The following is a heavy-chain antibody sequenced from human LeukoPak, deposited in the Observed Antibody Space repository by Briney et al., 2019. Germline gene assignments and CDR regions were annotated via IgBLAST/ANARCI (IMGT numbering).Heavy chain of an antibody. D-gene: IGHD4-17*01. CDR1: GGSISSYY. V-gene: IGHV4-59*12. CDR3: ARDLGYGDYKPLGYFDY. CDR2: IYYSGST. Sequence: SETLSLTCTVSGGSISSYYWSWIRQPPGKGLEWIGYIYYSGSTNYNPSLKSRVTISVDTSKNQFSLKLSSVTAADTAVYYCARDLGYGDYKPLGYFDYWGQGTLVTVSS. J-gene: IGHJ4*02.